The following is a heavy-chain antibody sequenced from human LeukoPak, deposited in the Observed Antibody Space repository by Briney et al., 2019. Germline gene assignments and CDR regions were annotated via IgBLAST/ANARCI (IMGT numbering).Heavy chain of an antibody. CDR3: ARARGGDSPFDY. D-gene: IGHD2-21*02. J-gene: IGHJ4*02. V-gene: IGHV1-3*01. Sequence: GASVKVSCKVSGYTLTELSMHWVRQAPGKGLEWMGWINAGNGNTKYSQKFQGRVTITRDTSASTAYMELSSLRSEDTAVYYCARARGGDSPFDYWGQGTLVTVSS. CDR1: GYTLTELS. CDR2: INAGNGNT.